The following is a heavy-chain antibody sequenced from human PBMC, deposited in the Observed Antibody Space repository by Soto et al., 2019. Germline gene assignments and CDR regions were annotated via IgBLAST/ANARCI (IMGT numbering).Heavy chain of an antibody. V-gene: IGHV4-59*01. J-gene: IGHJ3*02. CDR1: GASIRSSY. CDR2: VYYTGKT. D-gene: IGHD1-7*01. Sequence: QVQLQESDPGLVKPWETLSLTCTVSGASIRSSYWSWIRQSPGKGLEWIAYVYYTGKTNSNPSLSGRVTVSVDTSKNQLFLKLTSATAADTAVYYCARGFFETGTGHSNPFDIWGQGTRVTVSS. CDR3: ARGFFETGTGHSNPFDI.